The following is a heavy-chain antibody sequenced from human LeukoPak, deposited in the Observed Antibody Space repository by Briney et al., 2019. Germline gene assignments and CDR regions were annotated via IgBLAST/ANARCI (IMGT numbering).Heavy chain of an antibody. V-gene: IGHV3-21*01. CDR1: GFTFSSYS. J-gene: IGHJ6*02. CDR2: ISSSSSYI. Sequence: GGSLRLSCAASGFTFSSYSMNRVRQAPGKGLEWVSSISSSSSYIYYADSVKGRFTISRDNAKNSLYLQMNSLRAEDTAVYYCASFPVPAAYYYYGMDVWGQGTTVTVSS. D-gene: IGHD2-2*01. CDR3: ASFPVPAAYYYYGMDV.